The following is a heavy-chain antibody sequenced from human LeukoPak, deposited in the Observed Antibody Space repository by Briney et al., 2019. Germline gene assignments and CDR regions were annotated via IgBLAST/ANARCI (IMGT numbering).Heavy chain of an antibody. D-gene: IGHD3-22*01. CDR3: AKAGSGYYSA. V-gene: IGHV3-23*01. J-gene: IGHJ5*02. CDR1: GFTFSSYA. CDR2: ISGSGGST. Sequence: GGSLRLSCAASGFTFSSYAMSWVRQVPGKGLEWVSAISGSGGSTYYADSVKGRFTISRDNSKNTLYLQLNTLRVEDTAVYYCAKAGSGYYSAWGQGALVTVAS.